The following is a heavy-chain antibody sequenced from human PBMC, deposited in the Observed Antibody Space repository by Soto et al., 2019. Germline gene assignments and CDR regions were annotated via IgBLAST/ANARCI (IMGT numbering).Heavy chain of an antibody. CDR3: ARAPSTSIAAAGTGWFDP. D-gene: IGHD6-13*01. CDR2: IYYSGST. CDR1: GGSISSGGYY. Sequence: QVQLQESGPGLVKPSQTLSLTCTVSGGSISSGGYYWSWIRQHPGKGLEWIGYIYYSGSTYYNPSLKSRVTISVDTSKNQCSLKLSSVTAADTAVYYCARAPSTSIAAAGTGWFDPWGQGTLVTVSS. J-gene: IGHJ5*02. V-gene: IGHV4-31*03.